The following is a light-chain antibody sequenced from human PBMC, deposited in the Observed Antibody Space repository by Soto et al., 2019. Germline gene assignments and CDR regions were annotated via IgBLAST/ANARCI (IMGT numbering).Light chain of an antibody. V-gene: IGKV3-11*01. CDR2: DAS. J-gene: IGKJ4*01. CDR3: QQRSNSPST. Sequence: EIVLTQSPATLSLSPGERATLSCRASQSVSSYLGWYQQKPGQAPRLLIYDASNRATGIPARFSGSGSGTDFTLTISSLEPEDFAVYYCQQRSNSPSTFGGGTKVEIK. CDR1: QSVSSY.